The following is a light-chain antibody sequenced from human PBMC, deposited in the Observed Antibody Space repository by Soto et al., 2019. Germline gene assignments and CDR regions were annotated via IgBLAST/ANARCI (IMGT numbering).Light chain of an antibody. CDR1: QSVSNY. J-gene: IGKJ2*01. V-gene: IGKV3-11*01. Sequence: EIVLTQSPATLSLSPGESATFSCKASQSVSNYLAWYQHKPGLAPRLLIYDASNRATGIPARFSGSGSGTDFTLTISSLEPEDFAVYYCQQRSNWPPYTFGQGTKLEIK. CDR3: QQRSNWPPYT. CDR2: DAS.